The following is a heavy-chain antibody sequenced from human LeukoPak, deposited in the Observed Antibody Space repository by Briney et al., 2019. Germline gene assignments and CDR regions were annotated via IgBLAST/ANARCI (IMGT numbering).Heavy chain of an antibody. J-gene: IGHJ4*02. D-gene: IGHD3-22*01. CDR1: GFIFSNYA. V-gene: IGHV3-30*02. CDR2: IRYDGSRK. CDR3: ATETPDTSGSKLDY. Sequence: PGGSLRLSCAASGFIFSNYAMHWARQAAGKGLDWVAYIRYDGSRKYYADSVNGRFTISRDNSKNTLYLQVHSLRGEDTAVYYCATETPDTSGSKLDYWGQGTLVTVSS.